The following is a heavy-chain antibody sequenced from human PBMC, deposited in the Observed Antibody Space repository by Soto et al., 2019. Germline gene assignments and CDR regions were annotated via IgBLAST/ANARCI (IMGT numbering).Heavy chain of an antibody. Sequence: GGSLRLSCAASGFTFSSYGMHWVRQAPGKGLEWVAVISYDGSNKYYADSVKGRFTISRDNSKNTLYLQMNSLRAEDTAVYYCAKDENWAADHYFDYWGQGTLVTVSS. CDR2: ISYDGSNK. CDR1: GFTFSSYG. V-gene: IGHV3-30*18. D-gene: IGHD2-15*01. CDR3: AKDENWAADHYFDY. J-gene: IGHJ4*02.